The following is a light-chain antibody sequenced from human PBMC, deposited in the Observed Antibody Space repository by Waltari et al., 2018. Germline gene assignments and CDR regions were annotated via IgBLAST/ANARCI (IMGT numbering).Light chain of an antibody. Sequence: QSALTQPASVSGSPEQSITISCTGTSSDVGSSKLASWYQQHPGKAPKLMIYEGSKRPSGISSRFSGSKSGNTASLTISGLQAEDEADYYCSSYAGSTTFVIFGGGTKLTVL. CDR3: SSYAGSTTFVI. CDR2: EGS. J-gene: IGLJ2*01. CDR1: SSDVGSSKL. V-gene: IGLV2-23*03.